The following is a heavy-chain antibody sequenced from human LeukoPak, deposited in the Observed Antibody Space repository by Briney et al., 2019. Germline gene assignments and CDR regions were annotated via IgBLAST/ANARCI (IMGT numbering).Heavy chain of an antibody. V-gene: IGHV4-59*12. CDR1: GGSISSYY. CDR3: ARDGQYCSGGSCYHSNWFDP. Sequence: SGTLSLTCTVSGGSISSYYWSWIRQPPGKGLEWIGYIYYSGSTNYNPSLKSRVTISVDTSKNQFSLKLSSVTAADTAVYYCARDGQYCSGGSCYHSNWFDPWGQGTLVTVSS. CDR2: IYYSGST. D-gene: IGHD2-15*01. J-gene: IGHJ5*02.